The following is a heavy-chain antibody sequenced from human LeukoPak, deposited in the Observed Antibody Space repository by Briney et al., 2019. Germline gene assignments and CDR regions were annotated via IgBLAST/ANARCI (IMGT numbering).Heavy chain of an antibody. CDR2: IRYDGSNK. D-gene: IGHD2-2*01. CDR1: GFTFSSYG. Sequence: GGSLRLSCAASGFTFSSYGMHWVRQAPGKGLEWVAFIRYDGSNKYYADSVKGRFTISRDNSKNTLYLQMNSLRAEDTAVYYCASGGYCSSTSCPGGDAFDIWGQGTMVTVSS. V-gene: IGHV3-30*02. CDR3: ASGGYCSSTSCPGGDAFDI. J-gene: IGHJ3*02.